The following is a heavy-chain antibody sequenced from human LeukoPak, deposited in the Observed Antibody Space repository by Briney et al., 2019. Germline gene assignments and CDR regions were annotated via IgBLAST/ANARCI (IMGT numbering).Heavy chain of an antibody. CDR3: ARVDYDILTGYYYYYGMDV. CDR2: INPNSGGT. CDR1: GYTFIGYY. V-gene: IGHV1-2*02. J-gene: IGHJ6*02. Sequence: ASVKVSCKASGYTFIGYYMHWVRQAPGQGLERMGWINPNSGGTNYAQKFQGRVTMTRDTSISTAYMELSRLRSDDTAVYYCARVDYDILTGYYYYYGMDVWGQGTTVTVSS. D-gene: IGHD3-9*01.